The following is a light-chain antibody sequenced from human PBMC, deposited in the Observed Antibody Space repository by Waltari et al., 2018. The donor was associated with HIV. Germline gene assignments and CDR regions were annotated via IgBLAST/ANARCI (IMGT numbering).Light chain of an antibody. CDR3: QQSFNGVT. J-gene: IGKJ3*01. V-gene: IGKV1-39*01. CDR1: QAISTY. CDR2: AAS. Sequence: DIQMTQSPSSLSASLGDKVLITCRASQAISTYVNWYQQKPGRAPHLLIYAASTLQSGVPSRFSGDSSGTEFTLTINGLQPEDFATYYCQQSFNGVTFGPVTKVYV.